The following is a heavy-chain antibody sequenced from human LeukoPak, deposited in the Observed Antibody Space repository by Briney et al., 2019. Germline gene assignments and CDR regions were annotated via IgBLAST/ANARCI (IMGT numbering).Heavy chain of an antibody. CDR1: GFTFRNHW. V-gene: IGHV3-74*01. CDR3: VSLVVTADLAFDI. D-gene: IGHD2-21*02. Sequence: GGSLRLSCAASGFTFRNHWMHWVRQAPGKGLVWVSRVDGDGSGASYADFVRGRFTISRDNAKDTLYLQMNSLRAEDTAVYYCVSLVVTADLAFDIWGQGTMVTVSS. CDR2: VDGDGSGA. J-gene: IGHJ3*02.